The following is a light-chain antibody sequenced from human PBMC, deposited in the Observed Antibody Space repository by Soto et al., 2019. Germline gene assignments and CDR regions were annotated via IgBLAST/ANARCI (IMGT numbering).Light chain of an antibody. CDR3: QLYGSYMFT. V-gene: IGKV3-20*01. CDR2: GAS. CDR1: QSVTSSF. Sequence: EVVLTQSPGTLSLSPGERATLFCRTSQSVTSSFLSWFQQKPGQPPRLLLYGASRRAAGTPDRFSGSGSGTDFTLIISRLEPEDSAVYHCQLYGSYMFTFGQGTKLEI. J-gene: IGKJ2*01.